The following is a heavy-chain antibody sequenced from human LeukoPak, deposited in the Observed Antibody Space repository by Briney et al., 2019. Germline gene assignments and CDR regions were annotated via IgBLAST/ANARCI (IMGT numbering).Heavy chain of an antibody. Sequence: PSETLSLTCTVSGGSISSSSYYWGWIRQPPGKGLEWIGYIYYSGSTNYNPSLKSRVTISVDTSKNQFSLKLSSVTAADTAVYYCARAMYSSGWYYYHYYYMDVWGKGTTVTVSS. CDR2: IYYSGST. CDR1: GGSISSSSYY. CDR3: ARAMYSSGWYYYHYYYMDV. J-gene: IGHJ6*03. D-gene: IGHD6-19*01. V-gene: IGHV4-61*05.